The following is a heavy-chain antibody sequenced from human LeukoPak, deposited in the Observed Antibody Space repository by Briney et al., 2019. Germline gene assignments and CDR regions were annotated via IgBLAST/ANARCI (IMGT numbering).Heavy chain of an antibody. CDR1: GFTFDDYA. CDR2: INWNGGKI. Sequence: GGSLRLSCSASGFTFDDYAMHWLRQAPGKGREWGSGINWNGGKIVYADSVKGRFTISRDSAKSSLYLQMNTLRAEDMAFYYCAKALSSSFTGSSWEYWGQGTLVTVSS. J-gene: IGHJ4*02. CDR3: AKALSSSFTGSSWEY. D-gene: IGHD6-6*01. V-gene: IGHV3-9*03.